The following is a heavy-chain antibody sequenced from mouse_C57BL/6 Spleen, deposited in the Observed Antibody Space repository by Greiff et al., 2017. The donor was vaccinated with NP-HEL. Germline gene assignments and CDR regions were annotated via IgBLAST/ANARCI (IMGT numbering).Heavy chain of an antibody. V-gene: IGHV1-82*01. Sequence: VQLQQSGPELVKPGASVKISCKASGYAFSSSWMNWVKQRPGKGLEWIGRIYPGDGDTNYNGKFKGKATLTADKSSSTAYMQLSSLTSEDSAVYFCARDPLTGTNAMDYWGQGTSVTVSS. CDR2: IYPGDGDT. D-gene: IGHD4-1*01. J-gene: IGHJ4*01. CDR3: ARDPLTGTNAMDY. CDR1: GYAFSSSW.